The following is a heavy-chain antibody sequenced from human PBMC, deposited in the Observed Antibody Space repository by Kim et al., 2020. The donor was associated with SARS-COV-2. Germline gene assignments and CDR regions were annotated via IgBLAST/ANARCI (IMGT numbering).Heavy chain of an antibody. CDR1: GFTFSSYW. D-gene: IGHD5-18*01. V-gene: IGHV3-74*01. CDR2: INSDGSST. CDR3: ASSINGPRGYSYGGGVY. J-gene: IGHJ4*02. Sequence: GGSLRLSCAASGFTFSSYWMHWVRQAPGKGLVWVSRINSDGSSTSYADSVKGRFTISRDNAKNTLYLQMNSLRAEDTAVYYCASSINGPRGYSYGGGVYWGQGTLVTVSS.